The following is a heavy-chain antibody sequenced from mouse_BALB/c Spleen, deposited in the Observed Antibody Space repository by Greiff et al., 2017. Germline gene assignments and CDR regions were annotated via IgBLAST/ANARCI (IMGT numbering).Heavy chain of an antibody. V-gene: IGHV2-9*02. J-gene: IGHJ3*01. D-gene: IGHD2-1*01. CDR2: IWAGGST. Sequence: VKLQESGPGLVAPSQSLSITCTVSGFSLTNYGVHWVRQPPGKGLEWLGVIWAGGSTNYNSALMSRLSISKDNSKSQVFLKMNSLQTDDTAMYYCARDGNSGWFAYWGQGTLVTVSA. CDR1: GFSLTNYG. CDR3: ARDGNSGWFAY.